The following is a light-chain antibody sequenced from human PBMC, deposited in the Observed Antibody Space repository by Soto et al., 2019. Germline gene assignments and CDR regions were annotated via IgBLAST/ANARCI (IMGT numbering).Light chain of an antibody. CDR3: HQYGSSPRT. J-gene: IGKJ1*01. V-gene: IGKV1-5*01. CDR1: QSISSW. CDR2: DAS. Sequence: IQMTHSPSTISSSXGRRVPIACRASQSISSWLAWYQQKPGKAPKLLIYDASSLESGVPSRFSGSGSGTEFTLTISRLEPEDFAVYYCHQYGSSPRTFGQGTKV.